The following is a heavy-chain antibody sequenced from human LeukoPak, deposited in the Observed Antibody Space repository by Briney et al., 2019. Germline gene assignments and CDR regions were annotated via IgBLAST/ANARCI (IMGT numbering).Heavy chain of an antibody. CDR1: GGSFSSYY. Sequence: KPSETLSLTCAVYGGSFSSYYWSWIRQPPGKGLEWIGYIYYSGSTNYNPSLKSRVTISVDTSKNQFSLKLSSVTAADTAVYYCASDDYDILTGYYRSVWGQGTTVTVSS. CDR2: IYYSGST. V-gene: IGHV4-59*01. J-gene: IGHJ6*02. D-gene: IGHD3-9*01. CDR3: ASDDYDILTGYYRSV.